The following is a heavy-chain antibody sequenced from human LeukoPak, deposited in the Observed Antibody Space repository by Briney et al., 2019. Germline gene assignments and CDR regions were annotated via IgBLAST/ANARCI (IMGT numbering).Heavy chain of an antibody. D-gene: IGHD1-26*01. CDR1: GFMFGDYA. CDR2: IRSKAFGGTT. V-gene: IGHV3-49*04. CDR3: ATKMLNSDQSKYRHFDF. Sequence: GGSLRLSCTASGFMFGDYAMSWVRQAPGKGLEWVGFIRSKAFGGTTEYAASVKGRFTISRDDSKSIAYLQMNSLKTEDTAIYYCATKMLNSDQSKYRHFDFWGLGTLVTVSS. J-gene: IGHJ4*02.